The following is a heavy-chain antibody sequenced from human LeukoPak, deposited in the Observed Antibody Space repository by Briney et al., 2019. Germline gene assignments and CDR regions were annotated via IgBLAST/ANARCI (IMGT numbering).Heavy chain of an antibody. Sequence: PGGSLRLSCAASGFTVNNNYMSWVRQAPGKGLEWVSVIYSGDITYYADSVKGRFTISRDNSKNTLYLQMNSLRAEDTAVYYCARDGIAVGFDYWGQGTLVTVSS. CDR2: IYSGDIT. J-gene: IGHJ4*02. CDR3: ARDGIAVGFDY. V-gene: IGHV3-53*05. D-gene: IGHD6-19*01. CDR1: GFTVNNNY.